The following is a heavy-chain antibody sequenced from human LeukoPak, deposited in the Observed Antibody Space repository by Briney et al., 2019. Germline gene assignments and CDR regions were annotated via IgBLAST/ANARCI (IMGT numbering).Heavy chain of an antibody. CDR3: ARHPLPKTDLMGSSWYYYFDY. V-gene: IGHV1-3*01. Sequence: ASVKVSCKASGYTFTSYAMHWVRQAPGQRLEWMGWISAGNGSTKYSQKFQGRVTMTRNTSISTAYMELSSLRSEDTAVYYCARHPLPKTDLMGSSWYYYFDYWGQGTLVTVSS. CDR1: GYTFTSYA. J-gene: IGHJ4*02. D-gene: IGHD6-13*01. CDR2: ISAGNGST.